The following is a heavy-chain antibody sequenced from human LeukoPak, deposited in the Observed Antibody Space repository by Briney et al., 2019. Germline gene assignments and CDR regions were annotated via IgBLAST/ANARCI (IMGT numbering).Heavy chain of an antibody. J-gene: IGHJ4*02. CDR3: ASGGARYCSSTSCYTNYFDY. V-gene: IGHV4-39*07. CDR1: GGSISSSSYY. D-gene: IGHD2-2*02. CDR2: IYYSGST. Sequence: PSETLSLTCTVSGGSISSSSYYWGWIRQPPGKGLEWIGSIYYSGSTYYNPSLKSRVTISVDTSKNQFSLKLSSVTAADTAVYYCASGGARYCSSTSCYTNYFDYWGQGTLVTVSS.